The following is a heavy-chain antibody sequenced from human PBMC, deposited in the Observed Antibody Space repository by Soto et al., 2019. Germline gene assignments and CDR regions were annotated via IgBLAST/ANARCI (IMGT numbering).Heavy chain of an antibody. V-gene: IGHV1-69*12. Sequence: QVQLVQSGAEVKKPGSSVKVSCKASGGTFSSYAISWVRQAPGQGLEWMGGIIPIFGTANYAQKFQGRVTXXAXEXRSTAYMELSSLRSEDTAVYYCARDGRELHPWYFDLWGRGTLVTVSS. D-gene: IGHD1-26*01. J-gene: IGHJ2*01. CDR1: GGTFSSYA. CDR2: IIPIFGTA. CDR3: ARDGRELHPWYFDL.